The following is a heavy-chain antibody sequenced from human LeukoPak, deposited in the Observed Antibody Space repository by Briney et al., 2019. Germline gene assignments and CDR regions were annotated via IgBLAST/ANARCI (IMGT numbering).Heavy chain of an antibody. D-gene: IGHD3-10*01. Sequence: GGSLRLSCAASGFTFSTYAMSWVRQAPGKGLEWVSAISGSGGYTYYADSVKGRFTISRDNSKNTLYLEMNSLRAEDTAVYYCAKEVYYYGSGSYYSANYIDYWGQGTLVTVSS. CDR1: GFTFSTYA. V-gene: IGHV3-23*01. CDR3: AKEVYYYGSGSYYSANYIDY. J-gene: IGHJ4*02. CDR2: ISGSGGYT.